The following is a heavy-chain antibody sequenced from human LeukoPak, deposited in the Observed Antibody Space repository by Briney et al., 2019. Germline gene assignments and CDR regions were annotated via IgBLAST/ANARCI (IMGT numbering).Heavy chain of an antibody. D-gene: IGHD6-13*01. Sequence: PSETLSLTCTVSGYSISSGYYWGWIRQPPGKGLEWIGSTYHSGSTYYNPSLKSRVTISVDTSKNQFSLKLSSVTAADTAVYYCARTYSSSWYKGGFDFDYWGQGTLVTVSS. CDR2: TYHSGST. J-gene: IGHJ4*02. CDR3: ARTYSSSWYKGGFDFDY. CDR1: GYSISSGYY. V-gene: IGHV4-38-2*02.